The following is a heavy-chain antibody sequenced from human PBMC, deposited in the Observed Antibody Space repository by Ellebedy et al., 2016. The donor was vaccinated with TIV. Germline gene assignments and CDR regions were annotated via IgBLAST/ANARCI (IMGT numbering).Heavy chain of an antibody. CDR2: IRSFDDST. CDR1: GFTFSGVA. D-gene: IGHD2-2*01. J-gene: IGHJ4*02. V-gene: IGHV3-23*01. Sequence: GGSLRLXXAASGFTFSGVAMTWVRQAPGKGLQWVSRIRSFDDSTYYADSVKGRFTISRDNSKNTLYLQMNSLREEDTAVYYCAKGTLSVPAADDYWGQGTLVTVSS. CDR3: AKGTLSVPAADDY.